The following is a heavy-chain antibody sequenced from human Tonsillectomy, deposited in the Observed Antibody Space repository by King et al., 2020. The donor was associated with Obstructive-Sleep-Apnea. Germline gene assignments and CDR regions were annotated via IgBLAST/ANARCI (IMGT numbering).Heavy chain of an antibody. CDR3: AKDRGFGEKPTLFDY. V-gene: IGHV3-30*18. Sequence: VQLVQSGGGVVQPGRSLRLSCAASGFAFTSYGMHWVRQAPGKGLEWVAGISYDGSNKYYADSVKGRFTISRDNSKNTLSLHMNSLRLEDTAVYYCAKDRGFGEKPTLFDYWGQGTLVTVSS. CDR2: ISYDGSNK. J-gene: IGHJ4*02. CDR1: GFAFTSYG. D-gene: IGHD3-10*01.